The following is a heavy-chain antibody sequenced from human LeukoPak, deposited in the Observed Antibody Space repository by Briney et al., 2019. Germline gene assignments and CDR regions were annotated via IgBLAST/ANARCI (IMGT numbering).Heavy chain of an antibody. V-gene: IGHV4-61*02. CDR2: IYTSGST. CDR3: ASRGSYYDSSGFES. J-gene: IGHJ5*01. Sequence: SETLSLTCTVSGGSISSGSYYWSWIRRPAGKGLEWIGRIYTSGSTNYNPSLKSRVTISVDTSKNQFSLKLSSVTAADTAVYYCASRGSYYDSSGFESWGQGTLVTVSS. CDR1: GGSISSGSYY. D-gene: IGHD3-22*01.